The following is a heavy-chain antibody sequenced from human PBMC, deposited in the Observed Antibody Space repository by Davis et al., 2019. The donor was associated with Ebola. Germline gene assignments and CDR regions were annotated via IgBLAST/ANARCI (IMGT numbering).Heavy chain of an antibody. D-gene: IGHD1-26*01. V-gene: IGHV1-69*05. CDR2: IIPIFGTA. Sequence: SVKVSCKASGGTFSSYAISWVRQAPGQGLEWMGGIIPIFGTANYAQKLQGRVTMTTDTSTSTAYMELRSLRSDDTAVYYCARAGAFDYWGQGTLVTVSS. CDR1: GGTFSSYA. CDR3: ARAGAFDY. J-gene: IGHJ4*02.